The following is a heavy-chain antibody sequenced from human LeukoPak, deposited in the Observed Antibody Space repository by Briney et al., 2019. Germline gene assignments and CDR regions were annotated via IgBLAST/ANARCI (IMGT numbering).Heavy chain of an antibody. CDR3: ARRGARGYYYMDV. D-gene: IGHD1-26*01. J-gene: IGHJ6*03. CDR1: GGTFSSYT. V-gene: IGHV1-69*02. CDR2: IIPILGIA. Sequence: GASVKVSCKASGGTFSSYTISWVRQAPGQGLEWMGRIIPILGIANYAQKFQGRVTITAGKSTSTAYMELSSLRSEDTAVYYCARRGARGYYYMDVWGKGTTVTVSS.